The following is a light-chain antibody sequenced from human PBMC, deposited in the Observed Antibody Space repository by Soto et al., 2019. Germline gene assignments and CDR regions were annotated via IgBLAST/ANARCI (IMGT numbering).Light chain of an antibody. J-gene: IGKJ5*01. V-gene: IGKV3-11*01. CDR3: QQRSNWPPVT. Sequence: EIVMTQSPATLSVSPGERATLSCRASQSVSSNLAWYQQKPGQAPRLLIYDVSIRATGIPARFSGSGSGTDFTLTISSLEAEDFAVYYCQQRSNWPPVTFGQGTRLEIK. CDR1: QSVSSN. CDR2: DVS.